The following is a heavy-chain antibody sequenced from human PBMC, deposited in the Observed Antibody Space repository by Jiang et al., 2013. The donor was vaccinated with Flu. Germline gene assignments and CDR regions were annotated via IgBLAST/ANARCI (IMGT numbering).Heavy chain of an antibody. Sequence: IRSKAYGGTTEYAASVKGRFTISRDDSKSIAYLQMNSLKTEDTAVYYCTRVFVVIRGSYYYGMDVWGQGTTVTVSS. D-gene: IGHD3-3*01. CDR3: TRVFVVIRGSYYYGMDV. J-gene: IGHJ6*02. V-gene: IGHV3-49*02. CDR2: IRSKAYGGTT.